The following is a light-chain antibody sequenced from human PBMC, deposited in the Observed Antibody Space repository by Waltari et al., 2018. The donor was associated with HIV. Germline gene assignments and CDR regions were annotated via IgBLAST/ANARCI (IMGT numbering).Light chain of an antibody. V-gene: IGLV2-23*02. CDR2: DVN. CDR3: CSDAGGPFV. Sequence: QSALTQPASVSGSLGQSVNMSCSGSDSDVGKYDFVSWYQHKPGQAPHLIIYDVNTRASGVSRRFSGSQSGNTASLTISGLQAVDEADYYCCSDAGGPFVFGSGT. CDR1: DSDVGKYDF. J-gene: IGLJ1*01.